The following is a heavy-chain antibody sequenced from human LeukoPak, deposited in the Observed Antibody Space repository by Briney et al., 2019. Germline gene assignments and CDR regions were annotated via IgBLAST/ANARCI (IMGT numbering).Heavy chain of an antibody. CDR2: IYYSGST. Sequence: NRSDTLSLTCTVSGGSISSGGYYWSWIRRHPGKGLEWIGYIYYSGSTYYNPSLKSRVTISVDTSKNQFSLKLSSVTAADTAVYYCARGCGVVPAAYDYWGQGTLVTVSS. J-gene: IGHJ4*02. V-gene: IGHV4-31*03. D-gene: IGHD2-2*01. CDR3: ARGCGVVPAAYDY. CDR1: GGSISSGGYY.